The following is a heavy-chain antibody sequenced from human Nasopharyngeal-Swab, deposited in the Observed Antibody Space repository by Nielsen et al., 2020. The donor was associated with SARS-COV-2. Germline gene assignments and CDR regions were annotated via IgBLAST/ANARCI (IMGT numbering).Heavy chain of an antibody. CDR1: GYIFTSYY. Sequence: ASVKVSCKASGYIFTSYYMHWVRQAPGQGLVWMGIINPSGGSTSYAQKFQGRVTMTRDTSTSTVYMELSSLRSEDTAVYYCARGHSRIIVVVPWRKGYFDYWGQGTLVTVSS. CDR3: ARGHSRIIVVVPWRKGYFDY. J-gene: IGHJ4*02. D-gene: IGHD2-2*01. V-gene: IGHV1-46*01. CDR2: INPSGGST.